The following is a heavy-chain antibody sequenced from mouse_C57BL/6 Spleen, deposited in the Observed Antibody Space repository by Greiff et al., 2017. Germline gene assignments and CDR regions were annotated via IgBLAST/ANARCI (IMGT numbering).Heavy chain of an antibody. V-gene: IGHV3-6*01. J-gene: IGHJ4*01. CDR1: GYSITSGYY. Sequence: EVKLVESGPGLVKPSQSLSLTCSVTGYSITSGYYWNWIRQFPGNKLEWMGYISYDGSNNYNPSLKNRISITRDTSKNQFFLKLNSVTTEDTATYYCAREETDYDYYYYAMDDWGQGTSVTVSS. CDR3: AREETDYDYYYYAMDD. CDR2: ISYDGSN. D-gene: IGHD2-4*01.